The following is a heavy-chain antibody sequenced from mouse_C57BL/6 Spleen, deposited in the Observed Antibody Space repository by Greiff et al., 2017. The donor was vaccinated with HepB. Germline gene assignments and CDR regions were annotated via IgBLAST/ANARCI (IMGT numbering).Heavy chain of an antibody. D-gene: IGHD2-4*01. J-gene: IGHJ2*01. Sequence: EVQLQQSGPELVKPGASVKIPCKASGYTFSDYNMDWVKQSHGKSLEWIGDINPNNGGTNYNQKFKGKATLTVDKSSSTAYMELRSLTSEDTAVYYCARREVYYDYDDYFDYWGQGTTLTVSS. CDR2: INPNNGGT. V-gene: IGHV1-18*01. CDR3: ARREVYYDYDDYFDY. CDR1: GYTFSDYN.